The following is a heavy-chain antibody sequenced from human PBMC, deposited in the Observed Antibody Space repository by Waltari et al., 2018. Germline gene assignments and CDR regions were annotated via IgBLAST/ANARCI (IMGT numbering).Heavy chain of an antibody. V-gene: IGHV4-39*02. CDR2: IYFSGTT. J-gene: IGHJ4*02. D-gene: IGHD3-3*01. CDR3: ARVARYYDFWSGRSHFDY. CDR1: GGSISNSNYY. Sequence: QLQLQESGPGLVRPSETLSLTCIVFGGSISNSNYYWGWIRQPPGKGLEWIGSIYFSGTTYYNPSLKSRVTLSVDTSKNHFSLKLSSVTAADTAVYYCARVARYYDFWSGRSHFDYWGQGTLVTVSS.